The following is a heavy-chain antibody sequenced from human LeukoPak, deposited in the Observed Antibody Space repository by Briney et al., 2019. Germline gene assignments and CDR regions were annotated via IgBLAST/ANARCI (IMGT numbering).Heavy chain of an antibody. J-gene: IGHJ5*02. CDR1: GFTFSSYS. Sequence: AGSLTLSCAAYGFTFSSYSMHWVRQPPGKGLEWVAVISYDGSNNYYADSVTGRFTTSRDNSKITLYLQMNGLRAVDTAVYYCACGGDYYRFDHWGQGTLVTVSS. CDR2: ISYDGSNN. V-gene: IGHV3-30*04. CDR3: ACGGDYYRFDH. D-gene: IGHD2-21*02.